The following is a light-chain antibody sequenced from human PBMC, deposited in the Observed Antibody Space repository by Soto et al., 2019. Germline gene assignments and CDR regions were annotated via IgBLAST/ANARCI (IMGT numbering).Light chain of an antibody. J-gene: IGKJ1*01. V-gene: IGKV4-1*01. CDR2: WAS. CDR3: QQYYSTPWG. CDR1: QSVLYSSNNKNY. Sequence: DILLTHSPYALAVSLGERATINCKSSQSVLYSSNNKNYLAWYQQKPGQPPKLLIYWASTRESGVPDRFSGSGSGTDFTLTISSLQAEDVAVYYCQQYYSTPWGFGQGAKVDI.